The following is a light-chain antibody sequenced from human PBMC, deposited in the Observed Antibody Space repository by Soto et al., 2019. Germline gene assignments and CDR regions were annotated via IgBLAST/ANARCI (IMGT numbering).Light chain of an antibody. CDR2: INYDGTH. J-gene: IGLJ3*02. V-gene: IGLV4-69*01. CDR1: SGYSTYA. CDR3: QSLGTGIPV. Sequence: QLVLTQSPSASASLGASVKLTCTLSSGYSTYAIAWHQQQSEKGPRFLMKINYDGTHSKGDGFFDRFSGSSSGAERHLTISSLQSEDEADYYCQSLGTGIPVFGGRTKLTVL.